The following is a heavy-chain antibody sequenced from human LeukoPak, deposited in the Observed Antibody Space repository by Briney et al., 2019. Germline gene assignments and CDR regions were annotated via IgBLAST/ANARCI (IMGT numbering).Heavy chain of an antibody. CDR2: INHSGST. Sequence: ASETLSLTCAVYGGSFSGYYWSWIRQPPGKGLEWIGEINHSGSTNYNPSLKSRVTISVDTSKNQFSLKLSSVTAADTAVYYCARGLRGYSYGYHAFDIWGQGTMVTVSS. CDR1: GGSFSGYY. D-gene: IGHD5-18*01. V-gene: IGHV4-34*01. CDR3: ARGLRGYSYGYHAFDI. J-gene: IGHJ3*02.